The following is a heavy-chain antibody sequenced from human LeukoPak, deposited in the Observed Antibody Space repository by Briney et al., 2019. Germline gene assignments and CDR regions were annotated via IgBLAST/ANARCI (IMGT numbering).Heavy chain of an antibody. J-gene: IGHJ4*02. CDR1: GYTFTSYG. CDR2: ISAYNGNT. CDR3: ARGREEKYSSGKLYYFDY. Sequence: GASVKVSCKASGYTFTSYGISWVRQAPGQGLEWMGWISAYNGNTNYAQKLQGRVTMTTDTSTSTAYMELRSLRSDDTAVYYCARGREEKYSSGKLYYFDYWGQGTLVTVSS. D-gene: IGHD6-19*01. V-gene: IGHV1-18*01.